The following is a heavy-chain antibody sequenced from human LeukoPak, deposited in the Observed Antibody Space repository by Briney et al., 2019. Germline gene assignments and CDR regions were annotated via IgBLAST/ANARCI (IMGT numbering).Heavy chain of an antibody. CDR3: AKGAVAGRWGYYYGMDV. Sequence: GGSLRLSCAASGFTFSSYAMSWVRQAPGKGLEWVSAISGSGGSTYYADSVKGRFTISRDNSKNTLYLQMNSLRAEDTAVYYCAKGAVAGRWGYYYGMDVWGQGTTVTVSS. J-gene: IGHJ6*02. CDR2: ISGSGGST. D-gene: IGHD6-19*01. CDR1: GFTFSSYA. V-gene: IGHV3-23*01.